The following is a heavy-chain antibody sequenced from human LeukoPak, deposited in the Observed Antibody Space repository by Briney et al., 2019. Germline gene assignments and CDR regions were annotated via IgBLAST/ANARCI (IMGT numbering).Heavy chain of an antibody. Sequence: SETLSLTCTVSGGSISNKYWSWIRQPPGKGLEWIGYIYYSGSTNYNPSLKSRVTILVDTSKNQFSLKLSSVTAADTAVYYCANGAYYYGSGSYFVNGWFDPWGQGTLVTVSS. J-gene: IGHJ5*02. CDR1: GGSISNKY. CDR3: ANGAYYYGSGSYFVNGWFDP. V-gene: IGHV4-59*08. CDR2: IYYSGST. D-gene: IGHD3-10*01.